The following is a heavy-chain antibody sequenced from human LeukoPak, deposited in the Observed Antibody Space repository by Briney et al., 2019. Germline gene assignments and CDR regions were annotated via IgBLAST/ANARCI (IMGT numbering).Heavy chain of an antibody. CDR1: GFTFSSYS. CDR3: ARGKTSQNIVTRKTYNWFDP. Sequence: GGSLRLSCAASGFTFSSYSMNWVRQAPGKGLEWVSSISSSSDYIYYADSVKGRFTISRDNAKDSLYLQMKSLRAEDTAVYYCARGKTSQNIVTRKTYNWFDPWGQGTLVTVSS. V-gene: IGHV3-21*01. J-gene: IGHJ5*02. CDR2: ISSSSDYI. D-gene: IGHD2/OR15-2a*01.